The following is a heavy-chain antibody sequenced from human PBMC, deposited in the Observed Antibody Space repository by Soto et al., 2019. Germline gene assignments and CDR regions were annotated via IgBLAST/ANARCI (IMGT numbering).Heavy chain of an antibody. V-gene: IGHV1-46*01. D-gene: IGHD3-9*01. CDR2: INPSGGST. J-gene: IGHJ4*02. CDR3: ARGENYDILTGEIDY. Sequence: APVKVSCKASGYTFTRYYMHWVRQAPGQGLEWMGIINPSGGSTSYAQKFQGRVTMTRDTSTSTVYMELSSLRSEDTAVYYCARGENYDILTGEIDYWGQGTLVTVAS. CDR1: GYTFTRYY.